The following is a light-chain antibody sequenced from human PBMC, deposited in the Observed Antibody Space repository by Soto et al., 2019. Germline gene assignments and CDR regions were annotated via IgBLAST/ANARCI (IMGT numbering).Light chain of an antibody. CDR1: QSVGRNY. CDR3: QQYASSPLT. V-gene: IGKV3-20*01. Sequence: EIVLTQSPGTLSVSPGERATLSCRASQSVGRNYLAWYQQKPGQAPRLLIYDASSRATGIPDRFSGSGSGTDFTLTISGLEPEDFAVYYCQQYASSPLTFGGGTKVETK. CDR2: DAS. J-gene: IGKJ4*01.